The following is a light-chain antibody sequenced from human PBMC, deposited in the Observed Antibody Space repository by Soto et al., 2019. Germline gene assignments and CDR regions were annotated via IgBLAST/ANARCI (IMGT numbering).Light chain of an antibody. V-gene: IGKV3-20*01. J-gene: IGKJ1*01. CDR1: QSVSSRY. CDR3: QQYGRT. Sequence: EIALTQSPGTLSLSPGERATLSCRASQSVSSRYLAWYQQKPGQAPRLLIYGTSSRATGIPDRFSGSGSGTDFTFTIRRLEPEDFAVYYCQQYGRTFGQGTKVEIK. CDR2: GTS.